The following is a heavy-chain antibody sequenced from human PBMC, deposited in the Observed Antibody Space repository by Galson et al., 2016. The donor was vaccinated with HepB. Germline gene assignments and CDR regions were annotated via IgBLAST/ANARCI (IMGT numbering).Heavy chain of an antibody. CDR2: ISSSSSAT. D-gene: IGHD3-10*01. CDR1: GFTFSDYS. J-gene: IGHJ6*02. Sequence: SLRLSCAASGFTFSDYSMNWVRQAPGKGLEWISYISSSSSATYYADSVKGRFTISRDNAKNSLLLQMNSLRDEGTAVYYCARDRGYGMDLWGQGTTVTVSS. V-gene: IGHV3-48*02. CDR3: ARDRGYGMDL.